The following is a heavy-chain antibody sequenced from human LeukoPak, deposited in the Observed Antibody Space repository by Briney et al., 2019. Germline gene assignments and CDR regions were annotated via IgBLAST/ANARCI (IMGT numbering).Heavy chain of an antibody. J-gene: IGHJ3*02. Sequence: SETLSLTCTVSGGTISSSSYYWGWIRQPPGKGLEWIGSIYYSGSTYYNPSLKSRVTISVDTSKNQFSLKLSSVTAADTAVYYCARVGVPAAYITGAFDIWGQGTMVTVSS. D-gene: IGHD2-2*01. CDR3: ARVGVPAAYITGAFDI. CDR2: IYYSGST. V-gene: IGHV4-39*07. CDR1: GGTISSSSYY.